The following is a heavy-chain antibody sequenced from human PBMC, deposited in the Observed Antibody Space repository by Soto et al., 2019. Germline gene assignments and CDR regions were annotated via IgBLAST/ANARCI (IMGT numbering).Heavy chain of an antibody. V-gene: IGHV4-4*07. D-gene: IGHD3-9*01. Sequence: SETLSLTCTVSDDFISSYYWNWIRQPAGKGLEWIGRVSTNGATNYNPSLESRVTMSVDTSKNQFSLKLTSVTAADTAVYFCARADYEILTGSYAMDVWGQGTTVTVFS. CDR1: DDFISSYY. J-gene: IGHJ6*02. CDR3: ARADYEILTGSYAMDV. CDR2: VSTNGAT.